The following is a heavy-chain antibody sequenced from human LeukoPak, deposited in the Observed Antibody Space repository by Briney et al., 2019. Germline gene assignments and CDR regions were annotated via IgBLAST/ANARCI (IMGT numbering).Heavy chain of an antibody. V-gene: IGHV3-30*02. CDR3: AIVVWSDNNWIDS. CDR2: IRNDGSNK. J-gene: IGHJ5*01. CDR1: GFTFSSYG. Sequence: PGGSLRLSCAASGFTFSSYGMHWVRQAPGKGLEGVAFIRNDGSNKYYADSVKGRFTISRDNSKNTLYLQMNSLRAEDTAVYYCAIVVWSDNNWIDSWGQGSLVTVSS. D-gene: IGHD3-3*01.